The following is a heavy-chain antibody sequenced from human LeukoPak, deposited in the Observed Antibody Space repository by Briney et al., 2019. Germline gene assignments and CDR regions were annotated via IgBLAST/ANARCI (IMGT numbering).Heavy chain of an antibody. CDR3: ARDKSMSFSVGWYGWFDP. V-gene: IGHV4-38-2*02. CDR1: GISISSGYY. D-gene: IGHD6-19*01. J-gene: IGHJ5*02. CDR2: IYHDGST. Sequence: PSETLSLTCSVSGISISSGYYYAWIRQTPGKGLDWIGNIYHDGSTFYNPSLERRLTISVDVSRNQFSLKLTSLTDADTAVYYCARDKSMSFSVGWYGWFDPWGQGTPVTVSS.